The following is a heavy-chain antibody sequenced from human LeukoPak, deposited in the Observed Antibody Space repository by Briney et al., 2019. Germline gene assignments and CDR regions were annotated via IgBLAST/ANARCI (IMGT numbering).Heavy chain of an antibody. CDR2: ISAYNGNT. V-gene: IGHV1-18*01. Sequence: GASVKVSCKASGYTFTSYGISWVRQAPGQGLEWMGWISAYNGNTNYAQKFQGRVTMTEDTSTDTAYMELSSLRSEDTAVYYCATDGVDSSGYYHGPYYYYGMDVWGQGTTVTVSS. CDR1: GYTFTSYG. D-gene: IGHD3-22*01. J-gene: IGHJ6*02. CDR3: ATDGVDSSGYYHGPYYYYGMDV.